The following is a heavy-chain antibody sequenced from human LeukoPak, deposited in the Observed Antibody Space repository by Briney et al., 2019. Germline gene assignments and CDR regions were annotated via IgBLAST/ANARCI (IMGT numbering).Heavy chain of an antibody. CDR2: IYYSGST. J-gene: IGHJ6*02. CDR3: ARQEVRGVLLFYYGMDV. Sequence: PSENLSLTCTVSGGSISSYYWSWIRQPPGKGLEWIGYIYYSGSTNYNPSLKSRVTISVDKSKNQFSLKLSSVTAADTAVYYCARQEVRGVLLFYYGMDVWGQGTTVTVSS. V-gene: IGHV4-59*08. CDR1: GGSISSYY. D-gene: IGHD3-10*01.